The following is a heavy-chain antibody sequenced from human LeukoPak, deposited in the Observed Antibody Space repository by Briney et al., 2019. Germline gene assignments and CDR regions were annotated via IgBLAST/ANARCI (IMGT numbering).Heavy chain of an antibody. V-gene: IGHV5-51*01. Sequence: GESLKISCKGSGYSFTSYWIGWVRQMPGKGLEWMGIIYPGDSDTRYSPSFQGQVTISADKSISTAYLQWSSLKASDTAMYYCARLHYDSSGYYYAPFDYWGQGTLVTVSS. CDR1: GYSFTSYW. D-gene: IGHD3-22*01. CDR3: ARLHYDSSGYYYAPFDY. CDR2: IYPGDSDT. J-gene: IGHJ4*02.